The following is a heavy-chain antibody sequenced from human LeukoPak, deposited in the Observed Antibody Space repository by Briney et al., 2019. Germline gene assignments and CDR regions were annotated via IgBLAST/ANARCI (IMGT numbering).Heavy chain of an antibody. V-gene: IGHV3-23*01. D-gene: IGHD5-12*01. J-gene: IGHJ4*02. Sequence: GGSLRLSCAASGFTFSTYAMSWVRQAPGKGLEWVSSISDTGGTTYYADSVKGRFTTSSDNSKNTLYLQMNSLRAEDTALYYCAKRIVPTSVFDYWGQGTLVTVSS. CDR1: GFTFSTYA. CDR3: AKRIVPTSVFDY. CDR2: ISDTGGTT.